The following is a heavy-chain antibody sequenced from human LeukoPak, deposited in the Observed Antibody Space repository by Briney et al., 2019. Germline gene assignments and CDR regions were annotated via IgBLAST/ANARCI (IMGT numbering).Heavy chain of an antibody. CDR1: GGSFSGYY. J-gene: IGHJ4*02. V-gene: IGHV4-34*01. Sequence: SETLSLTCAVYGGSFSGYYWSWIRQPPGKGLEWIGEINHSGSTNYNPSLKSRVTISVDTSKNQFSLKLSSVTAADTAVYYCAATDALLYYLDYWGQGTLVTVSS. CDR3: AATDALLYYLDY. D-gene: IGHD1-14*01. CDR2: INHSGST.